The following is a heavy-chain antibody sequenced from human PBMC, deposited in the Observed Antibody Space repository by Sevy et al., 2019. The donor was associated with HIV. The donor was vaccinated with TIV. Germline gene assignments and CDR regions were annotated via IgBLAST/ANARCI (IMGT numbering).Heavy chain of an antibody. CDR1: GFTFGDYV. CDR3: SRADYYGSDGGYYGMDV. CDR2: IRSKVYGGTT. Sequence: GGSRRLSCKVSGFTFGDYVMTWFRQAPGKGLEWVGFIRSKVYGGTTEYAASVKGRFIISRDDSKSIAYLRMNSLKTEDTGVYYCSRADYYGSDGGYYGMDVWGQGTTVTVSS. J-gene: IGHJ6*02. D-gene: IGHD3-10*01. V-gene: IGHV3-49*03.